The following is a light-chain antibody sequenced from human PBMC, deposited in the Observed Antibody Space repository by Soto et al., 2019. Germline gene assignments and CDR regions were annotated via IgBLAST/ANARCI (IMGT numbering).Light chain of an antibody. V-gene: IGKV4-1*01. CDR1: QSFLYSSNNKKY. Sequence: DIVMSPSPDSLAPSLGETATINCKSSQSFLYSSNNKKYLAWYQQKPGQPPNLLIFWASTRASGVPDRFIGIGSGTDFTLTISSLKAEDLAVDYCQLYYSTQTFGQGTKVDI. CDR2: WAS. J-gene: IGKJ1*01. CDR3: QLYYSTQT.